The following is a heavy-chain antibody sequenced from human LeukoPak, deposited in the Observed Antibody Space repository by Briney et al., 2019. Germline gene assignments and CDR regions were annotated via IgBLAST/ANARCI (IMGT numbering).Heavy chain of an antibody. J-gene: IGHJ6*03. CDR3: ARGPNTYCSSTSCYKDGYYYYMDV. V-gene: IGHV3-7*01. CDR1: GFTFSSYW. D-gene: IGHD2-2*02. Sequence: GGSLRLSCAASGFTFSSYWMSWVRQAPGKGLEWVANIEQDGSEKYYVDSVKGRFTISRDNATNSLYLQMNSLRAEDTAVYYCARGPNTYCSSTSCYKDGYYYYMDVWGKGTTVTVSS. CDR2: IEQDGSEK.